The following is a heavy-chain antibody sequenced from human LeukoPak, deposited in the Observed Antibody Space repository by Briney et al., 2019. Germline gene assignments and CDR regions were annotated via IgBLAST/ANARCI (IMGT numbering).Heavy chain of an antibody. V-gene: IGHV3-74*01. CDR3: ARGRGYSGYDTDY. CDR2: INSDGSST. CDR1: GFTFSSYW. Sequence: GGSLRLSCAASGFTFSSYWMYWVRQAPGKGLVWVSRINSDGSSTLYADSVKGRFTISRDNAKNTLYLQMNSLRSEDTAVYYCARGRGYSGYDTDYWGQGTLVTVSS. J-gene: IGHJ4*02. D-gene: IGHD5-12*01.